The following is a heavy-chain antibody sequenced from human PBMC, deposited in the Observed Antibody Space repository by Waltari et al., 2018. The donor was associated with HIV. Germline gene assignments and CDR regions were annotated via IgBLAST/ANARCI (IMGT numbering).Heavy chain of an antibody. CDR1: GGSLTDYY. CDR3: ARGEGILLGDTSFFRIQETSSYYFGLDV. J-gene: IGHJ6*02. CDR2: ASHVGDC. Sequence: QVRLEQWGGGLLRPAETLSLSCAVYGGSLTDYYWTWIRQSPGKGVEWVGEASHVGDCAYAPSLRGRVTISIVSSKSQVSMTLRSVTAADTGVYYCARGEGILLGDTSFFRIQETSSYYFGLDVWGPGTAVVVS. D-gene: IGHD3-16*01. V-gene: IGHV4-34*01.